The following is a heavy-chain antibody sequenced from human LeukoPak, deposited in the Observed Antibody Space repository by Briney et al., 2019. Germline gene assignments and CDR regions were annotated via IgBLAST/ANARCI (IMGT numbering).Heavy chain of an antibody. J-gene: IGHJ4*02. CDR2: IYYSGTT. CDR1: GGSINSSSCY. CDR3: ARGRGVDTAMVFDY. D-gene: IGHD5-18*01. V-gene: IGHV4-39*07. Sequence: SETLSLTCTVSGGSINSSSCYWGWNRQPPGKGLEWIGSIYYSGTTYYNPSLKSRVTISVDTSKNQFSLKLSSVTAADTAVYYCARGRGVDTAMVFDYWGQGTLVTVSS.